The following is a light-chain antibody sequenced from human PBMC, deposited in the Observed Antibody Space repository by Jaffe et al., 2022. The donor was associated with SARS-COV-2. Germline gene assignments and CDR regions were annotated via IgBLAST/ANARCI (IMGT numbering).Light chain of an antibody. CDR1: QSVSSN. CDR3: QQYDNWPGT. J-gene: IGKJ1*01. Sequence: ETVMTQSPATLSVSPGERATLSCRASQSVSSNLAWYQQKPGQAPRLLIYGASTGATGIPARFSGSGSGTEFTLTISSLQSEDFAVYYCQQYDNWPGTFGQGTKVEIK. CDR2: GAS. V-gene: IGKV3-15*01.